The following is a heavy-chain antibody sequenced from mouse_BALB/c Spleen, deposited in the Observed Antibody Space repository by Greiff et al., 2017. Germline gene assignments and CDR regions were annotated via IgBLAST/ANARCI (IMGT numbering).Heavy chain of an antibody. J-gene: IGHJ3*01. CDR2: ISSGGSYT. Sequence: QRVESGGGLVKPGGSLKLSCAASRFTFSSYAMSWVRQSPEKRLEWVAEISSGGSYTYYPDTVTGRFTISRDNAKNTLYLEMSSLRSEDTAMYYCARGAGTSAYWGQGTLVTVSA. D-gene: IGHD4-1*01. CDR3: ARGAGTSAY. CDR1: RFTFSSYA. V-gene: IGHV5-9-4*01.